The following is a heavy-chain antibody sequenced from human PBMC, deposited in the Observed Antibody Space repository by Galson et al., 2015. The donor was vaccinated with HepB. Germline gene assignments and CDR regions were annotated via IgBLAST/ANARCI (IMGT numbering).Heavy chain of an antibody. J-gene: IGHJ1*01. CDR3: ASAWLQSYSSSWWHPDAEYFQH. CDR1: GFTFSSYW. D-gene: IGHD6-13*01. Sequence: SLRLSCAASGFTFSSYWMSWVRQAPGKGLEWVANIKQDGSEKYYVDSVKGRFTISRDNAKNSLYLQMNSLRAEDTAVYYCASAWLQSYSSSWWHPDAEYFQHWGQGTLVTVSS. V-gene: IGHV3-7*03. CDR2: IKQDGSEK.